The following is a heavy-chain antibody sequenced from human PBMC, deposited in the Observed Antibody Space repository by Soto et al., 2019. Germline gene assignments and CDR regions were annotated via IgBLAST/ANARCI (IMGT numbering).Heavy chain of an antibody. CDR2: TYYRSKWYN. Sequence: SQTLSLTCAISGDSVSSDRAAWNWIRQSPSRGLEWLGRTYYRSKWYNDYAVSVKSRITISPDTSKNQFSLHLNSVTPEDTAVYYCAKAERYNHAYSFDYWGQGTPVTV. CDR3: AKAERYNHAYSFDY. J-gene: IGHJ4*02. V-gene: IGHV6-1*01. CDR1: GDSVSSDRAA. D-gene: IGHD1-20*01.